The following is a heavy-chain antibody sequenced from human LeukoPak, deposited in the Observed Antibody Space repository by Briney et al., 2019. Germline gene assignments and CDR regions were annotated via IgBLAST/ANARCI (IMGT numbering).Heavy chain of an antibody. V-gene: IGHV4-59*01. Sequence: SETLSLTCTASGGSISSYYWSWIRQPPGKGLEWIGNINYSGRTNYNPSLKSRVTLSVDTSKNQFSLKLSSVTAADTAVYYCARGRGDPISMVRGVFIDYWGQGTLVTVSS. CDR3: ARGRGDPISMVRGVFIDY. D-gene: IGHD3-10*01. J-gene: IGHJ4*02. CDR1: GGSISSYY. CDR2: INYSGRT.